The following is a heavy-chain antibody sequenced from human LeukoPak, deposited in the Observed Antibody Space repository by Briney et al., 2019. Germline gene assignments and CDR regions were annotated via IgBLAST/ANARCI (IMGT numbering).Heavy chain of an antibody. J-gene: IGHJ3*02. CDR1: GGSISSSSYY. CDR2: IYYSGST. CDR3: ARIDCSGGSCPNHDAFDI. Sequence: PSETLSLTCTVSGGSISSSSYYWGWIRQPPGKGLKWIGSIYYSGSTYYNPSLKSRVTISVDTSKNQFSLKLSSVTAADTAVYYCARIDCSGGSCPNHDAFDIWGQGTMVTVSS. V-gene: IGHV4-39*01. D-gene: IGHD2-15*01.